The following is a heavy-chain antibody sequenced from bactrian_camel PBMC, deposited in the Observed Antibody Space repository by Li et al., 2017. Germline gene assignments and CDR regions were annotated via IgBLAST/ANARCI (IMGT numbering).Heavy chain of an antibody. CDR1: GYTFLSYC. J-gene: IGHJ4*01. D-gene: IGHD5*01. CDR3: AADLPRRALGWVRLGVKIPGYGATY. Sequence: HVQLVESGGGSAQPGGSQRLSCEVSGYTFLSYCMGWFRQRPGKAREDVAAIWTVRSRTRYADSVAGRFTISQDNTRNIVYLQMNNLQPEDTAVYYCAADLPRRALGWVRLGVKIPGYGATYWGQGTQVTVS. CDR2: IWTVRSRT. V-gene: IGHV3-3*01.